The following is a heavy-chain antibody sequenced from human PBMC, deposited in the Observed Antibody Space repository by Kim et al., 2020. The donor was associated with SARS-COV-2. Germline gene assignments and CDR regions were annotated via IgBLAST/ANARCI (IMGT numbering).Heavy chain of an antibody. D-gene: IGHD6-13*01. CDR1: GGSFSGYY. CDR3: ARGLEKAAAGT. CDR2: INHSGST. Sequence: SETLSLTCAVYGGSFSGYYWSWIRQPPGKGLEWIGEINHSGSTNYNPSLKSRVTISVDSSKNQFSLKLSSVTAADTAVYYCARGLEKAAAGTWGQGTLVTVSS. V-gene: IGHV4-34*01. J-gene: IGHJ5*02.